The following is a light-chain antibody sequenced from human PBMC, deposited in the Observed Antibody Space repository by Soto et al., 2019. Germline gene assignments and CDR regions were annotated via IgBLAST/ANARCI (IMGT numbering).Light chain of an antibody. CDR3: SSHTLSDYYA. Sequence: QSVLTQPASVSGSPGQSITISCTGTSSDVGNYKYVSWYQQHPGKAPKLMIFEVSNRPSGVSNRFSGSKSGNTASLTISGLQAEDEADYYCSSHTLSDYYAFGRGTKVTVL. CDR1: SSDVGNYKY. CDR2: EVS. J-gene: IGLJ1*01. V-gene: IGLV2-14*01.